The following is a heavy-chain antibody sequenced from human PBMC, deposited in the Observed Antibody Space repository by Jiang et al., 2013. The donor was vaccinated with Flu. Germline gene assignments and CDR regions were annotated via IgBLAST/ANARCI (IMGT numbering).Heavy chain of an antibody. CDR2: LWHDGSNE. Sequence: QLVESGGGVVQPGGSLRLSCAASGFTFSYFRMHWVRQSPGKGLEWVTSLWHDGSNEFYADSVRGRFTISRDNSRNTLYLQMNSLRPEDTAVYYCATLRGSSYDTYLADYWGQGTLVTVSS. V-gene: IGHV3-30*02. CDR3: ATLRGSSYDTYLADY. J-gene: IGHJ4*02. CDR1: GFTFSYFR. D-gene: IGHD3-9*01.